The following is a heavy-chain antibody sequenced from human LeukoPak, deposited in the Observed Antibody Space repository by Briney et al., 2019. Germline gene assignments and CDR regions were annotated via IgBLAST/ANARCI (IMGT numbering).Heavy chain of an antibody. J-gene: IGHJ4*02. CDR2: IYHSGST. CDR1: GYSISSGYY. CDR3: ARREYDFWSGQTYYFDY. V-gene: IGHV4-38-2*01. D-gene: IGHD3-3*01. Sequence: PSETLSLTCAVSGYSISSGYYWGWIRQPPGKGPEWIGSIYHSGSTYYNPSLKSRVTISVDTSKNQFSLKLSSVTAADTAVYYCARREYDFWSGQTYYFDYWGQGTLVTVSS.